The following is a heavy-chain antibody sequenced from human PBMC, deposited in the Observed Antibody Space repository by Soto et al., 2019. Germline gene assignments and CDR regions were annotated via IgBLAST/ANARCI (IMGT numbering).Heavy chain of an antibody. CDR1: GFTFSSYA. Sequence: GESLKISCAASGFTFSSYAMSWVRQAPGKGLEWVSVIDPSGGSTYYADSVKGRFTISRDNSKNTLYLQMHSLRAEDTAGYYCAKDGDFWSGYYPFFDYWGQGTLVTVSS. J-gene: IGHJ4*02. V-gene: IGHV3-23*01. CDR2: IDPSGGST. CDR3: AKDGDFWSGYYPFFDY. D-gene: IGHD3-3*01.